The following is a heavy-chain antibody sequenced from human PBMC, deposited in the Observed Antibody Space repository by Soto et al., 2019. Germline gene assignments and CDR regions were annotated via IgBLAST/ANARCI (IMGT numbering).Heavy chain of an antibody. Sequence: SPTLSLTCAISGDSVSSNSAAWNWIRQSPSRGLEWLGRTYYRSKWYNDYAVSVKSRITINPDTSKNQFSLQLNSVTPEDTAVYYCARDLGFIYGYGGYFDYWGQGTLVTVSS. CDR2: TYYRSKWYN. CDR1: GDSVSSNSAA. CDR3: ARDLGFIYGYGGYFDY. J-gene: IGHJ4*02. V-gene: IGHV6-1*01. D-gene: IGHD5-12*01.